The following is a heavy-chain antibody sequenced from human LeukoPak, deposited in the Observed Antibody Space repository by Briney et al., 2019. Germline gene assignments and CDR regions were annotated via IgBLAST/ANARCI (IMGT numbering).Heavy chain of an antibody. Sequence: GGSLRLSCAASGFSFNNYAMNWVRQAPGKGLEWVSRISGSSGSIFYADSVKGRFTISRDKAKNSLYLQMNSLRAEDTAVYYCAKGAYDYIEIAYFDYWGQGSLVTVSS. V-gene: IGHV3-23*01. CDR3: AKGAYDYIEIAYFDY. CDR2: ISGSSGSI. J-gene: IGHJ4*02. CDR1: GFSFNNYA. D-gene: IGHD5-12*01.